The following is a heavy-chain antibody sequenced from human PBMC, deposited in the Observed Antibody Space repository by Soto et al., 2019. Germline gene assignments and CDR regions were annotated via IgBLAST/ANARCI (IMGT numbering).Heavy chain of an antibody. D-gene: IGHD2-21*01. V-gene: IGHV4-39*01. J-gene: IGHJ4*02. CDR2: ISYSGST. CDR1: GDFISSNGHH. CDR3: ARLRGLGVVIPYFDY. Sequence: QLQLQESGPGLVKPSETLSLTCSVSGDFISSNGHHWGWIRQPPGKGLEWIGGISYSGSTHYNPSLKSRVTISIDTSKNQFSLKLSSVTAADTAVYYCARLRGLGVVIPYFDYWGQGALVTVSS.